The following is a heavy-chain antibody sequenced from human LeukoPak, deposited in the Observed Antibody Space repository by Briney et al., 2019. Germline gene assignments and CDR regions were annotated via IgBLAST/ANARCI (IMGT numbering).Heavy chain of an antibody. J-gene: IGHJ4*02. CDR3: ARGSPYGDYVDY. CDR1: GGSISSYY. V-gene: IGHV4-59*01. D-gene: IGHD4-17*01. Sequence: PSETLSLTWTVSGGSISSYYWSWIRQPPGKGLEWIGYIYYSGSTNYNPSLKSRVTISVDTSKNQFSLKLSSVTAADTAVYYCARGSPYGDYVDYWGQGTLVTVSS. CDR2: IYYSGST.